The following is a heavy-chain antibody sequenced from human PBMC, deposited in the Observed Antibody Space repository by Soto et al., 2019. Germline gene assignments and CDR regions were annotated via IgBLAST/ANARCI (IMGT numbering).Heavy chain of an antibody. CDR2: IYYSGST. Sequence: SETLSLTCSVSGGSISSSGYFWGWIRQPPGKGLEWIGSIYYSGSTYYNPSLKSRVTISVDTSKNQFSLKLSSVTAADTAVFYCARQKDYYDSSGDSFFDYWGQGSLVTLAS. CDR3: ARQKDYYDSSGDSFFDY. J-gene: IGHJ4*02. D-gene: IGHD3-22*01. V-gene: IGHV4-39*01. CDR1: GGSISSSGYF.